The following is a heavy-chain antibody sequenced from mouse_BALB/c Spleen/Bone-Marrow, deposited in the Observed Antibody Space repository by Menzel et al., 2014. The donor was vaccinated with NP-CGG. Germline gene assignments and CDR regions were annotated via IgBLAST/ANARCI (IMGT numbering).Heavy chain of an antibody. D-gene: IGHD2-14*01. CDR3: ARSLYYRYDFFDY. J-gene: IGHJ2*01. CDR1: GFTFSSFG. V-gene: IGHV5-17*02. Sequence: EVQLVESGGGLVQPGGSRKLSCAASGFTFSSFGIHWVRQAPEKGLEWVAYISSGSSTIYYADTVKGRFTISRDNPKNTLFLQMTSLRSEDTAMYYCARSLYYRYDFFDYWGQGTTLTVSS. CDR2: ISSGSSTI.